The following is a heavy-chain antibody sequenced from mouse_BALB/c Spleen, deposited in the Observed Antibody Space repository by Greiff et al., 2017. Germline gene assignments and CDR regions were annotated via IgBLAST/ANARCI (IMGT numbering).Heavy chain of an antibody. J-gene: IGHJ3*01. Sequence: VQLKESGAELVRPGALVKLSCKASGFNIKDYYMHWVKQRPEQGLEWIGWIDPENGNTIYDPKFQGKASITADTSSNTAYLQLSSLTSEDTAVYYCAPLDGNLAYWGQGTLVTVSA. CDR3: APLDGNLAY. D-gene: IGHD2-1*01. CDR1: GFNIKDYY. CDR2: IDPENGNT. V-gene: IGHV14-1*02.